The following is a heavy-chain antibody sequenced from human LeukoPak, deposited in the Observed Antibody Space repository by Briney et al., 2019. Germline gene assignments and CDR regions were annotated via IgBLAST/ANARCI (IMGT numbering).Heavy chain of an antibody. CDR1: GYTFTSYG. D-gene: IGHD2-2*01. Sequence: GASVKVSCKASGYTFTSYGISWVRQAPGQGLEWMGGIIPIFGTANYAQKFQGRVTITADESTSTAYMELSSLRSEDTAVYYCASGYCSSTSCEGDWFDPWGQGTLVTVSS. CDR2: IIPIFGTA. CDR3: ASGYCSSTSCEGDWFDP. J-gene: IGHJ5*02. V-gene: IGHV1-69*13.